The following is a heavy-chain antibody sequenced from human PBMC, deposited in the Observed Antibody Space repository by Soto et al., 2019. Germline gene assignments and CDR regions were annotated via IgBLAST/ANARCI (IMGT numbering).Heavy chain of an antibody. CDR1: GFTFSSYG. CDR2: IWYDGSNK. V-gene: IGHV3-33*01. Sequence: GGSLRLSCAASGFTFSSYGMHWVRQAPGKGLEWVAVIWYDGSNKYYADSVKGRFTISRDNSKNTLYLQMNSLRAEDTAVYYCARDLGYCSSTSCSPDYGMDVWGQGTTVTVSS. J-gene: IGHJ6*02. D-gene: IGHD2-2*01. CDR3: ARDLGYCSSTSCSPDYGMDV.